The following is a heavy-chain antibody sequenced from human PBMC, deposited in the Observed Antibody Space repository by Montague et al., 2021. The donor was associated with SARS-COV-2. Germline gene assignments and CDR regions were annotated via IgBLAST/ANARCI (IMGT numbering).Heavy chain of an antibody. CDR2: GNHSERI. CDR1: GGSFSDYD. V-gene: IGHV4-34*01. D-gene: IGHD3-22*01. CDR3: ARGRVDTTMILVVFTGAAHYFDS. Sequence: SETLSLTCAVYGGSFSDYDCTWICQPSGKGLDWLGEGNHSERINYNSSLKSRSSITVQTAKNQFYLRLSSVTAADTAVYYCARGRVDTTMILVVFTGAAHYFDSWGQGTLVSVSS. J-gene: IGHJ4*02.